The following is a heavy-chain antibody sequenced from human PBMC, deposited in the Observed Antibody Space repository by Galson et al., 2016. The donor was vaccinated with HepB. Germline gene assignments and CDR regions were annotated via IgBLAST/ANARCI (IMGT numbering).Heavy chain of an antibody. CDR2: TYYRSKWFS. CDR3: AKVHDTNWNDPREDHFFGY. CDR1: GDSVSSNSAT. V-gene: IGHV6-1*01. Sequence: CAISGDSVSSNSATWNWIRQSPSRGLEWLGRTYYRSKWFSDYAMSMKGRITINPDTSKNQFSLQLDSVTLEDTGVYYCAKVHDTNWNDPREDHFFGYWGQGTLVTVSS. J-gene: IGHJ4*02. D-gene: IGHD1-1*01.